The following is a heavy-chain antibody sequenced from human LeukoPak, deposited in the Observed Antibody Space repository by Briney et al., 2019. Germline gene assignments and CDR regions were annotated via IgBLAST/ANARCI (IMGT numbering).Heavy chain of an antibody. CDR3: AHSQVFSYGSYHDAYDI. V-gene: IGHV2-5*02. CDR1: WVALSTSGVG. CDR2: ISWDDDS. J-gene: IGHJ3*02. Sequence: ESGPTLFNPTHTPTLTFSLSWVALSTSGVGVGWIRQPPGKALEWLAIISWDDDSRYSPSLKSRLTIAKDTSKNQVVLTLTNMDYVDPATYCCAHSQVFSYGSYHDAYDIWGLGMLVTVSS. D-gene: IGHD5-18*01.